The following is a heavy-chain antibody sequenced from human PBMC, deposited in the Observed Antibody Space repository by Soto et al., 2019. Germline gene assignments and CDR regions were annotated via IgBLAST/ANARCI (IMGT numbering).Heavy chain of an antibody. J-gene: IGHJ4*02. D-gene: IGHD6-19*01. Sequence: SETLSLTCTVSGGSVSSGSYYWSWIRQPPGKGLEWIGYIYYSGSTNYNPSLKSRVTISVDTSKNQFSLKLSSVTAADTAVYYCARHTLIAVSGTGYFDYWVQGKLLTVSS. CDR2: IYYSGST. CDR3: ARHTLIAVSGTGYFDY. V-gene: IGHV4-61*01. CDR1: GGSVSSGSYY.